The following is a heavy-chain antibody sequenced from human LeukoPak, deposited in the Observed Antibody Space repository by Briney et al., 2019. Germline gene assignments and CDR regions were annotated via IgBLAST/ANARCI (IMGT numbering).Heavy chain of an antibody. CDR1: GGSFSGYY. D-gene: IGHD3-10*01. Sequence: PSEALSLTCAVYGGSFSGYYWSWIRQPPGKGLEWIGEINHSGSTNYNPSLKSRVTISVHTSKNQFSLKLSSVTAADTAVYYCARLTKNDSGSYRFGKKKRGYVDVWGKGTTVTVSS. CDR2: INHSGST. J-gene: IGHJ6*03. CDR3: ARLTKNDSGSYRFGKKKRGYVDV. V-gene: IGHV4-34*01.